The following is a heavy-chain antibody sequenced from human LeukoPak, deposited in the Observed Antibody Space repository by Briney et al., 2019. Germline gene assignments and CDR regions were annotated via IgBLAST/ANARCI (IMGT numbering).Heavy chain of an antibody. CDR1: GFTFSSYS. D-gene: IGHD3-10*01. V-gene: IGHV3-21*01. CDR2: ISSSSSYI. Sequence: GGSLRLSCAAPGFTFSSYSMNWVRQAPGKGLEWVSSISSSSSYIYYADSVKGRFTISRDNAKNSLYLQMNSLGAEDTAVYYCAPPPTVRGVTPWGQGTLVTVSS. J-gene: IGHJ5*02. CDR3: APPPTVRGVTP.